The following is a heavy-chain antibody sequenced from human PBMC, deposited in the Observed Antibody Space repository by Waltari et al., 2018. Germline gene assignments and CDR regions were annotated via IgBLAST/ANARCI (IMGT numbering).Heavy chain of an antibody. V-gene: IGHV3-23*01. CDR1: GFKLRSCG. D-gene: IGHD6-19*01. CDR2: ISDSGGTK. J-gene: IGHJ4*02. CDR3: VKGALSAKKFDG. Sequence: EVQLLESGGGLVQPGGSLCLSCRASGFKLRSCGMIWVRQAPGKGLEWVSVISDSGGTKYYADSVKGRFTISRDNSKNTLQMQMNSLTAEDTAVYYCVKGALSAKKFDGWGQGILVTVSS.